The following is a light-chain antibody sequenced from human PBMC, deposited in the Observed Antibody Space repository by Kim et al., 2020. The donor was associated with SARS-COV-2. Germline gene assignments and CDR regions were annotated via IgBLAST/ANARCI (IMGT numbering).Light chain of an antibody. J-gene: IGKJ1*01. CDR3: QQYDYWPRWT. CDR1: QSFSNN. CDR2: DAS. V-gene: IGKV3-15*01. Sequence: VSPEERATLSFGASQSFSNNVGWYQQKPGQGPRLLIYDASTRATGISSRFSGSGSGTEFTLTISSLQSEDFAIYYWQQYDYWPRWTFGQGTKV.